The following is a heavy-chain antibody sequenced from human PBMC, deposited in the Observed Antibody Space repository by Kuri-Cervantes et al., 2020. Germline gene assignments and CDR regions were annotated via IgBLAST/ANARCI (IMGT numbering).Heavy chain of an antibody. CDR3: ARSLGGASYYAY. Sequence: SETLSLTCTVSGGSISSGDYYWSWIRQPPGKGLEWIGYIYYSGSTNYNPSLKSRVTISVDTSKNQFSLKLSSVTAADTAVYYCARSLGGASYYAYWGQGTLVTVSS. V-gene: IGHV4-61*08. J-gene: IGHJ4*02. D-gene: IGHD3-10*01. CDR1: GGSISSGDYY. CDR2: IYYSGST.